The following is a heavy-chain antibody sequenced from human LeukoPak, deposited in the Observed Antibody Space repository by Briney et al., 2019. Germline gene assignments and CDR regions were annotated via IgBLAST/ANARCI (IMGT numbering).Heavy chain of an antibody. Sequence: PSETLSLTCAVSGYSISSGYYWGWIRQPPGKGLEWIGSIYHSGSTYYNPSLKSRVTISVDTSKYQFSLKLSSVTAADTAVYYCARGPDDSSGYYPYWGQGTLVTVSS. CDR1: GYSISSGYY. CDR2: IYHSGST. J-gene: IGHJ4*02. V-gene: IGHV4-38-2*01. CDR3: ARGPDDSSGYYPY. D-gene: IGHD3-22*01.